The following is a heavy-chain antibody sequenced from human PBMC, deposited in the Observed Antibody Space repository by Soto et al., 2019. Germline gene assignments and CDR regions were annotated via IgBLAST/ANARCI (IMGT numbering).Heavy chain of an antibody. V-gene: IGHV4-59*12. CDR3: ATYRKFFQI. J-gene: IGHJ3*02. Sequence: SETLSLTCTVSGGSISSYYRSWIRQPPGKGLEWIGYIYYSGSTNYNPSLKSRVTISVDRSKNHFFLNLTSVTAADTAVYYCATYRKFFQIWGQGTKVTVSS. CDR2: IYYSGST. CDR1: GGSISSYY.